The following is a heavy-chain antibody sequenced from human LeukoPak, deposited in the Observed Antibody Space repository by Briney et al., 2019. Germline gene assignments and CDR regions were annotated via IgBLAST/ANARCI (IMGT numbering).Heavy chain of an antibody. CDR2: ISYDGNNK. J-gene: IGHJ6*03. CDR3: AREPYSSGWYDYYYYYMDV. V-gene: IGHV3-30*03. D-gene: IGHD6-19*01. CDR1: GFTFSSYG. Sequence: HPGGSLRLSCAASGFTFSSYGMHWVRQAPGKGPEWVAVISYDGNNKYYADSVKGRFTISRDNSKNTLYLQMNSLRAEDTALYYCAREPYSSGWYDYYYYYMDVWGKGTTVTVSS.